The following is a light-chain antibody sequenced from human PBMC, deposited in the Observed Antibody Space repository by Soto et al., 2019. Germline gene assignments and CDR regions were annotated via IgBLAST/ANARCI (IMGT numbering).Light chain of an antibody. CDR2: AAS. CDR3: HQYNSWPYT. Sequence: EIVMTQSPATLSLSPGERATRSCRASQSVNINLAWYQQRPGQAPRVLIYAASTRATGVPDRFSGSGSGTEFTLTISSLQPEDFAVHYCHQYNSWPYTFGQGTKVHIK. CDR1: QSVNIN. J-gene: IGKJ2*01. V-gene: IGKV3-15*01.